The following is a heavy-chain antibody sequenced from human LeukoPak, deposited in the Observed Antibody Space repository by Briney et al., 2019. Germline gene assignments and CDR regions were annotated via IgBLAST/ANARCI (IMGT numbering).Heavy chain of an antibody. J-gene: IGHJ6*03. Sequence: GSSVKVSCKASGGTFSSYAISWVRQAPGQGLEWMGGIIPIFGTANYAQKFQGRVTITADESTSTAYMELSSLRSEDTAVYYCATAPLLYGSGSYYYYYYMDVWGKGTTVTVSS. CDR2: IIPIFGTA. CDR3: ATAPLLYGSGSYYYYYYMDV. V-gene: IGHV1-69*01. D-gene: IGHD3-10*01. CDR1: GGTFSSYA.